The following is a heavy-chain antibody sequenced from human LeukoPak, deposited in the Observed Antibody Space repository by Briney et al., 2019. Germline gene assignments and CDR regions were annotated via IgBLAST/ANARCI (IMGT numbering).Heavy chain of an antibody. CDR1: GGTFSSYA. V-gene: IGHV1-69*05. Sequence: SVKVSCKASGGTFSSYAISWVRQAPGQRLEWMGRIIPIFGTANYAQKFQGRVTITTDESTSTAYMELSSLRSEDTAVYYCARERGYDLWSGYANGGYAEYFQHWGQGTLVTVSS. J-gene: IGHJ1*01. CDR3: ARERGYDLWSGYANGGYAEYFQH. CDR2: IIPIFGTA. D-gene: IGHD3-3*01.